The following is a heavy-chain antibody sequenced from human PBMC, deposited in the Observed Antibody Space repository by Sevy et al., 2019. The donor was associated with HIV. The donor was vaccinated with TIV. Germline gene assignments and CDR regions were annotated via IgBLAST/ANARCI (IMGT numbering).Heavy chain of an antibody. CDR3: ARDPRMYGDYLLGYFDY. CDR2: IGYDGSNK. J-gene: IGHJ4*02. CDR1: GFTPSTYG. Sequence: GGSLRLSCAASGFTPSTYGMHWVRQAPGKGLEWVAVIGYDGSNKYYADSVKGRFTISRDNSKNTLFLQMDSLRVEDTAVYYCARDPRMYGDYLLGYFDYWGQGTLVTVSS. D-gene: IGHD2-8*01. V-gene: IGHV3-33*01.